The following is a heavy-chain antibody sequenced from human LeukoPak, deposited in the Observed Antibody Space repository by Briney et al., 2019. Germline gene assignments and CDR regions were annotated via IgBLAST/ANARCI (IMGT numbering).Heavy chain of an antibody. CDR1: GGSISSSSYY. V-gene: IGHV4-39*01. J-gene: IGHJ3*02. Sequence: SETLSLTCSVSGGSISSSSYYWGWIRQPPGKGLEWIGSIYYSGSTYYNPSLKSRVTISVDTSKNQFSLKLSSVTAADTAVYYCARWYSSGWMDAFDIWGQGTMVTVSS. D-gene: IGHD6-19*01. CDR2: IYYSGST. CDR3: ARWYSSGWMDAFDI.